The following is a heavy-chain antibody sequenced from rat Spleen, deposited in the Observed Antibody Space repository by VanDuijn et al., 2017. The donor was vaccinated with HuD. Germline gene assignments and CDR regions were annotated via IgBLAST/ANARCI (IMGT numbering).Heavy chain of an antibody. V-gene: IGHV5-29*01. CDR1: GFTFSDYY. CDR2: ISYDGTTT. D-gene: IGHD1-11*01. J-gene: IGHJ2*01. CDR3: ARREYGGFFGYFDY. Sequence: EVQLVESDGGLVQPGRSLTLSCAASGFTFSDYYMAWVRQAPTKGLEWVATISYDGTTTSYRDSVRGRFTVSRDNAKRTLHLQMDSLRSEDTATYYCARREYGGFFGYFDYWGQGVMVTVSS.